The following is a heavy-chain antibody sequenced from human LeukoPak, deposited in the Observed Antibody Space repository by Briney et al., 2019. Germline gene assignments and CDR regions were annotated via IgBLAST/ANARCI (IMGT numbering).Heavy chain of an antibody. V-gene: IGHV4-38-2*02. J-gene: IGHJ6*03. CDR1: GYSISSGYY. D-gene: IGHD2-2*01. CDR3: ARASYQLLSHYYYYMDV. Sequence: SETLSLTCTVSGYSISSGYYWGWIRQPPGKGLEWIGSIYHSGSTYYNPSLKSRVTISVDTSKNQFSLKLSSVTAADTAVYYCARASYQLLSHYYYYMDVWGKGTTVTISS. CDR2: IYHSGST.